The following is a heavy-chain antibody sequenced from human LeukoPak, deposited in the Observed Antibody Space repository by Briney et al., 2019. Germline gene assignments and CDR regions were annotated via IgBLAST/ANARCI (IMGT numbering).Heavy chain of an antibody. D-gene: IGHD3-3*01. Sequence: SETLSLTCAVYGGSFSGYYWSWIRQPPGKRLEWIGEINHSGSTNYNPSLKSRVTISVDTSKNQFSLKLSSVTAADTAVYYCARVVSYYDFWSGYRKKYNWFDPWGQGTLVTVSS. J-gene: IGHJ5*02. CDR2: INHSGST. CDR1: GGSFSGYY. CDR3: ARVVSYYDFWSGYRKKYNWFDP. V-gene: IGHV4-34*01.